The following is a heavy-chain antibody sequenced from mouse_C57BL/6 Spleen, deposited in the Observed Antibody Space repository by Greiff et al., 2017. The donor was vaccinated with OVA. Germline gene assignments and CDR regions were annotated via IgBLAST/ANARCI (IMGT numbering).Heavy chain of an antibody. CDR3: AREGAYYSNYDWYFDV. D-gene: IGHD2-5*01. CDR1: GFTFSSYA. CDR2: ISDGGSYT. J-gene: IGHJ1*03. V-gene: IGHV5-4*01. Sequence: EVMLVESGGGLVKPGGSLKLSCAASGFTFSSYAMSWVRQTPEKRLEWVATISDGGSYTYYPDNVKGRFTISRDNAKNNLYLQMSHLKSEDTAMYYCAREGAYYSNYDWYFDVWGTGTTVTVSS.